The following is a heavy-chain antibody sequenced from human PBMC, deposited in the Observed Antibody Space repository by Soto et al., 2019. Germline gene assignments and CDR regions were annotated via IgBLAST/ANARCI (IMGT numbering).Heavy chain of an antibody. CDR3: ARSPEPGDYDTIAYYFDY. J-gene: IGHJ4*02. D-gene: IGHD4-17*01. V-gene: IGHV4-31*03. Sequence: QVQLQESGPGLVKPSQTLSLTCTVSGGSISSGDYYWSWIRQHPGKGLEWIGYIYYSGSTYYNPSLKSRVTISVDTSKNQFSLKLSSVTAADTAVYYCARSPEPGDYDTIAYYFDYWGQGTLVTVSS. CDR1: GGSISSGDYY. CDR2: IYYSGST.